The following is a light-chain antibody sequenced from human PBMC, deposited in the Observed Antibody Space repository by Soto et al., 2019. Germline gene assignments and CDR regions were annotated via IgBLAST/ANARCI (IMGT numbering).Light chain of an antibody. CDR2: EVT. CDR1: SSDVGGYNY. V-gene: IGLV2-14*01. Sequence: QSALTQPASVSGSPGQSITISCTGTSSDVGGYNYVSWYQQYPGKAPKIIIYEVTNRPSGVSSRFSGSKSGNTASLTISGLQADDDADYYCSSYTSRFTFNYIFGTGTKVTVL. CDR3: SSYTSRFTFNYI. J-gene: IGLJ1*01.